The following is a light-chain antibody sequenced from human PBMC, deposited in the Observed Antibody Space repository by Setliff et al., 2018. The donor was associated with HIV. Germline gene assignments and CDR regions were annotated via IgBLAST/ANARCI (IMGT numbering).Light chain of an antibody. CDR3: CSYAGSYV. J-gene: IGLJ1*01. CDR1: SSDVGTYNL. Sequence: QSVLTQPASVSGSPGQSITISCTGTSSDVGTYNLVSWYQQHPGKAPKLMIYGASKRPSGVSNRFSGSKSGNTASLTISGLQAEDEADYYCCSYAGSYVFGTGTKVTVL. CDR2: GAS. V-gene: IGLV2-23*01.